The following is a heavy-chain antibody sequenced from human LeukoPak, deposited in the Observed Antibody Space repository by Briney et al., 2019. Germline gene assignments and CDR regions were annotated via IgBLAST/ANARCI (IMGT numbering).Heavy chain of an antibody. Sequence: GASVKVSCKASGYTFTSYGISWVRQAPGQGLEWMGWISAYNGNTNYAQKLQGRVTMTTDTSTSTAYVELRSLRSDDTAVYYCARDWGYCSSTSCYLVWGQGTLVTVSS. J-gene: IGHJ4*02. V-gene: IGHV1-18*01. CDR3: ARDWGYCSSTSCYLV. D-gene: IGHD2-2*01. CDR2: ISAYNGNT. CDR1: GYTFTSYG.